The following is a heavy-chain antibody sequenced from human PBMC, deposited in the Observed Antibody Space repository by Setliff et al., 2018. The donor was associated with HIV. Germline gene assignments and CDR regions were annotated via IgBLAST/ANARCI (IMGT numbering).Heavy chain of an antibody. D-gene: IGHD5-18*01. V-gene: IGHV4-39*07. CDR3: ARVFVDTAVLRVLEYYFDS. CDR2: MYYSGST. Sequence: PSETLSLTCTVPGGSISSSSYYWGWVRQPPGKGLEWIGSMYYSGSTYYTPSLKSRTTISLDTSKNQFSLRMRSVTAADTAVYYCARVFVDTAVLRVLEYYFDSWGRGTLVTVSS. J-gene: IGHJ4*02. CDR1: GGSISSSSYY.